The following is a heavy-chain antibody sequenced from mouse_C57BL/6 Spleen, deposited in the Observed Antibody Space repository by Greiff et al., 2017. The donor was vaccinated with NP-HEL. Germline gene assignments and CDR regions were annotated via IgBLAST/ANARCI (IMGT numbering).Heavy chain of an antibody. CDR3: TTLIYYEYDVDY. J-gene: IGHJ2*01. D-gene: IGHD2-4*01. CDR2: IDPENGDT. V-gene: IGHV14-4*01. Sequence: VHVKQSGAELVRPGASVKLSCTASGFNITDDYMHWVKQRPEQGLEWIGWIDPENGDTEYASKFQGKATITADTSSNTAYLQLSSLTSEDTAVYYCTTLIYYEYDVDYWGQGTTLTVSS. CDR1: GFNITDDY.